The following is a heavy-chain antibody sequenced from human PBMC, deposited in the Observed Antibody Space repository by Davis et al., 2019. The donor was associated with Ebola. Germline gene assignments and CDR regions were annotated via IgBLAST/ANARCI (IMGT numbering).Heavy chain of an antibody. J-gene: IGHJ6*02. CDR2: ISYDGSNK. D-gene: IGHD3-10*01. V-gene: IGHV3-30-3*01. CDR3: ASLYGSGTAYYYYYGMDV. CDR1: GFTFSSYA. Sequence: PGGSLRLSCAASGFTFSSYAMHWVRQAPGKGLEWVAVISYDGSNKYYADSVKGRFTISRDNSKNTLYLQMNSLRAEDTAVYYCASLYGSGTAYYYYYGMDVWGQGTTVTVSS.